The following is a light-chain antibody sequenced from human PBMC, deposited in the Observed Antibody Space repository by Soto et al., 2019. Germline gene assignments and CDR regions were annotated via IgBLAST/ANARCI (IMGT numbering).Light chain of an antibody. CDR1: SSDVGGYNY. CDR2: DVS. Sequence: QSVLTQPASVSGSPRQSITISCTGTSSDVGGYNYVSWYQHHPGKATKLMIYDVSNRPSGVSNRFSGSKSGNTASLTISGLQPEDEADYYCCSYTTSNTRQIVFGTGTKVTVL. J-gene: IGLJ1*01. CDR3: CSYTTSNTRQIV. V-gene: IGLV2-14*03.